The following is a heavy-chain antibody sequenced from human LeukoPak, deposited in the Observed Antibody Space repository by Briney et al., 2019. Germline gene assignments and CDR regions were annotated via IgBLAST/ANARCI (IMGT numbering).Heavy chain of an antibody. CDR2: INHSGST. CDR1: GGSFSGYY. V-gene: IGHV4-34*01. CDR3: ARGGDTMVRGTHYYYYYMDV. J-gene: IGHJ6*03. D-gene: IGHD3-10*01. Sequence: SETLSLTCAVYGGSFSGYYWSWIRQPPGKGLEWIGEINHSGSTNYNPSLKSRVTISVDTSRNQFSLKLSSVTAADTAVYYCARGGDTMVRGTHYYYYYMDVWGRGTTVTVSS.